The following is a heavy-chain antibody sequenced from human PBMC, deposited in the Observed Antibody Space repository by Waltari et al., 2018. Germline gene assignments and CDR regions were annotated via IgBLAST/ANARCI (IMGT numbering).Heavy chain of an antibody. Sequence: QVQLVQSGAEVKKPGSSVKVSCKASGGTFSSYAISWVRQAPGQGLEWMGGFDPEDGETIYAQKFQGRVTMTEDTSTDTAYMELSSLRSEDTAVYYCTRLVPGLVFDYWGQGTLVTVSS. CDR1: GGTFSSYA. CDR3: TRLVPGLVFDY. CDR2: FDPEDGET. J-gene: IGHJ4*02. D-gene: IGHD6-19*01. V-gene: IGHV1-24*01.